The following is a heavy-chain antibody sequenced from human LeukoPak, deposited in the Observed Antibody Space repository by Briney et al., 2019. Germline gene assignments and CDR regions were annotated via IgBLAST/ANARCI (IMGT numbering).Heavy chain of an antibody. CDR1: GGSISSGGYY. D-gene: IGHD3-3*01. CDR2: IYYSGST. CDR3: ARLTIFGVVITPYGMDV. Sequence: SETLSLTCTVSGGSISSGGYYWSWIRQHPGKGLEWIGYIYYSGSTYYNPSLKSRVTISVDTSKNQFSLKLSSVTAADTAVYYCARLTIFGVVITPYGMDVWGQGTTVTVSS. V-gene: IGHV4-31*03. J-gene: IGHJ6*02.